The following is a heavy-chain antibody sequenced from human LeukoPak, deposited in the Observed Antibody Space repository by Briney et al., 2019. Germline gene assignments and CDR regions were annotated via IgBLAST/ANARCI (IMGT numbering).Heavy chain of an antibody. CDR3: AKSYDSSGYYQY. CDR1: GFTFSNYA. D-gene: IGHD3-22*01. J-gene: IGHJ4*02. Sequence: GGSLRLSCAPSGFTFSNYAMSWVRQAPGKGLEWVSAITGSGGSTYYADSVKGRFTISRDNAKNTLFLQMNSLRAEDTAVYYCAKSYDSSGYYQYWGQGTLVTVSS. V-gene: IGHV3-23*01. CDR2: ITGSGGST.